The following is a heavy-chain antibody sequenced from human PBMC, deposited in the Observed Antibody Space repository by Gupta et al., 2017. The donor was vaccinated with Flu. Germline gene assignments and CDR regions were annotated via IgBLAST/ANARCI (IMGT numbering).Heavy chain of an antibody. CDR3: ARGLQYSNWFDP. V-gene: IGHV3-48*02. CDR1: GFTFNIFS. CDR2: IIGSSETI. Sequence: EVRLVESGGGLVQPGGSLRLSCAASGFTFNIFSMNWVRQAPGKGPEWIAYIIGSSETIHYADAVKGRFTISRDNAKNSVYLQMNSLRDEDTAVYYCARGLQYSNWFDPWGQGTLVTVSS. D-gene: IGHD2/OR15-2a*01. J-gene: IGHJ5*02.